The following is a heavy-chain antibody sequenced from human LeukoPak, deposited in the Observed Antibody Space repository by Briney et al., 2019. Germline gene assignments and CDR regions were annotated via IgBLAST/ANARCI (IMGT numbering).Heavy chain of an antibody. D-gene: IGHD5-24*01. V-gene: IGHV4-34*01. Sequence: SETLSLTCAVYGGSLSGYYWSWIRQPPGKGLEWIGEINHSGSTNYNPSLKSRVTISVDTSKNQFSLKLSSVTAADTAVHYCARGDRDGYNRWGQGTLVTVSS. J-gene: IGHJ4*02. CDR2: INHSGST. CDR3: ARGDRDGYNR. CDR1: GGSLSGYY.